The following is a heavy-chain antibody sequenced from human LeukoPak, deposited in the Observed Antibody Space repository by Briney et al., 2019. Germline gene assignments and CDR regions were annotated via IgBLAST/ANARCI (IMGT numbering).Heavy chain of an antibody. J-gene: IGHJ5*02. CDR1: GYTFTSYG. V-gene: IGHV1-18*01. Sequence: ASVKVSCKASGYTFTSYGISWERQAPGQGLEWMGWISAYNGNTNYAQKLQGRVTMTTDTSTSTAYMELRSLRSDDTAVYYCARAPTTRGGDCFDPWGQGTLVTVSS. CDR3: ARAPTTRGGDCFDP. CDR2: ISAYNGNT. D-gene: IGHD2-21*01.